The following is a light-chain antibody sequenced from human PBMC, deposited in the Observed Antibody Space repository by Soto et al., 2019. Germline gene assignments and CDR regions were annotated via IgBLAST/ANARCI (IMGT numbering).Light chain of an antibody. CDR1: QSMGSN. CDR2: GAS. Sequence: EIVMTQSPATMSVSPGERATLSCRASQSMGSNVAWYQQKPGQAPRFLIYGASTRATGIPARFSGSGSGTEFTLTISSLQSEDFAVYYCQQYNNWPRTFGQGTKVDIK. J-gene: IGKJ1*01. V-gene: IGKV3D-15*01. CDR3: QQYNNWPRT.